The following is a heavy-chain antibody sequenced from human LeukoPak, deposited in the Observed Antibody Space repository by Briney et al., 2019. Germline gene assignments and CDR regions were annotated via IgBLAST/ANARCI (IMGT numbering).Heavy chain of an antibody. J-gene: IGHJ4*02. CDR3: ARSLSGAYATFDS. V-gene: IGHV4-31*03. CDR2: IDYSVTT. Sequence: PSHTLCLTCTVSGASISSGGYYWSWIRQHPAKGLEWIGYIDYSVTTYYNPSLKSRITISVDTFKNHFSLKLSPVTAADTAVYYCARSLSGAYATFDSWGQGTVVTVSS. CDR1: GASISSGGYY. D-gene: IGHD7-27*01.